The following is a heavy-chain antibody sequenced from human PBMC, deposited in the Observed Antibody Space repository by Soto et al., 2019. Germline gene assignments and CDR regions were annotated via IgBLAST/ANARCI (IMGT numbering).Heavy chain of an antibody. CDR3: ARRLTGRTTGDWFDP. CDR1: GFLFSDYY. CDR2: ISSGGGTS. Sequence: VQLVESGGGLVKPGGPLRLSCAASGFLFSDYYMTWIRQAPGKGLEWISDISSGGGTSYFADSVRGRFTISRYNANNSLYLQMNNLRAEDTAIYYCARRLTGRTTGDWFDPWGQGTLVTVSS. J-gene: IGHJ5*02. V-gene: IGHV3-11*01. D-gene: IGHD1-20*01.